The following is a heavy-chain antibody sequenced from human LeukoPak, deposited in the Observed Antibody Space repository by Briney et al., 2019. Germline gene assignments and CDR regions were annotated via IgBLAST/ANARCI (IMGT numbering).Heavy chain of an antibody. Sequence: PSETLSLTCTVSGGSISSSSYYWGWIRQPPGKGLEWIGSIYYSGSTYYNPSLKSRVTISVDTSKNQFSLKLSSVTAADTAVYYCARQSGLTAYNWFDPWGQGTLVTVSS. J-gene: IGHJ5*02. V-gene: IGHV4-39*01. CDR1: GGSISSSSYY. CDR3: ARQSGLTAYNWFDP. D-gene: IGHD1-14*01. CDR2: IYYSGST.